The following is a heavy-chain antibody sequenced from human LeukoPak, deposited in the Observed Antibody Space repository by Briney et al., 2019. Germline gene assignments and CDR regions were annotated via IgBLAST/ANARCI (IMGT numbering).Heavy chain of an antibody. Sequence: SETLSLTCTVSGGSISSYYWSWIRQPPGKGLEWIGYIYYSGSTNYNPSLKSRVTISVDTSKNQFSLKLSSVTAADTAVYYCARVKRWGSSYFDYWGQGTLVTVSS. D-gene: IGHD2-21*01. J-gene: IGHJ4*02. V-gene: IGHV4-59*08. CDR2: IYYSGST. CDR1: GGSISSYY. CDR3: ARVKRWGSSYFDY.